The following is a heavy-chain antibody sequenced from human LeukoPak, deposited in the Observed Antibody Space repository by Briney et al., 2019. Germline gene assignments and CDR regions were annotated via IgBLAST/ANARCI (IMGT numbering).Heavy chain of an antibody. D-gene: IGHD3-3*01. Sequence: GGSLRLSCAAPGFIFSSYSMNWVRQAPGKGLEWVAVISYDGSNKYYADSVKGRFTISRDNSKNTLYLQMNSLRAEDTAVYYCAKLPLGVVIIGMRNYYYYGMDVWGQGTTVTVSS. CDR1: GFIFSSYS. CDR2: ISYDGSNK. V-gene: IGHV3-30*18. J-gene: IGHJ6*02. CDR3: AKLPLGVVIIGMRNYYYYGMDV.